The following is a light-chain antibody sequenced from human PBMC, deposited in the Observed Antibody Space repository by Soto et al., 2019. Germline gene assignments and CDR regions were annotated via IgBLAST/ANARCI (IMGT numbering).Light chain of an antibody. J-gene: IGLJ1*01. CDR3: AAWDDSLSGYV. CDR1: TSNIGSNT. Sequence: QSVLTQPPSASGSPGQRVTISCSGSTSNIGSNTVNWNQQLPGTAPRLLIYSNNQRPSGVPDRFSGSKSGTSASLAISGLQSEDEADYYCAAWDDSLSGYVFGTGTKVTVL. CDR2: SNN. V-gene: IGLV1-44*01.